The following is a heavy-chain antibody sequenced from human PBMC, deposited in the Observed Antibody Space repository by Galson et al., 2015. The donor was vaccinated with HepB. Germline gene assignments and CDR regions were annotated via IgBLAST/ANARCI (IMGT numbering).Heavy chain of an antibody. CDR2: ISSSSSYI. CDR3: ASCMSGSASDAFDI. D-gene: IGHD3-10*01. Sequence: SLRLSCAASGFTFSSYSMNWVRQAPGKGLEWVSSISSSSSYIYYADSVKGRFTISRDNAKNSLYLQMNSLRAEDTAVYYCASCMSGSASDAFDIWGQGTMVTVSS. CDR1: GFTFSSYS. J-gene: IGHJ3*02. V-gene: IGHV3-21*01.